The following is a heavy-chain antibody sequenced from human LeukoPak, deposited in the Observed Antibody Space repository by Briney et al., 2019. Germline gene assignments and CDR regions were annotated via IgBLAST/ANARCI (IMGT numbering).Heavy chain of an antibody. CDR3: ARATGAARPSW. CDR2: IYHSGST. J-gene: IGHJ4*02. Sequence: SETLSLTCTVSGGSISSGGYYWSWIRQPPGKGLEWIGYIYHSGSTYYNPSLKSRVTISVDRSKNQFSLKLSSVTAADTAVYYCARATGAARPSWWGQGTLVTVSS. CDR1: GGSISSGGYY. V-gene: IGHV4-30-2*01. D-gene: IGHD6-6*01.